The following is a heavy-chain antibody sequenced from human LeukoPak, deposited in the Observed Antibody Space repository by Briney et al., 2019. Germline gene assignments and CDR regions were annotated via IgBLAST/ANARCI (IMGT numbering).Heavy chain of an antibody. CDR2: INHSGST. D-gene: IGHD6-13*01. J-gene: IGHJ5*02. CDR1: GGSFSGYY. V-gene: IGHV4-34*01. CDR3: ASKGKQHFQFDP. Sequence: SETLSLTCAVYGGSFSGYYWSWIRQPPGKGLEWIGEINHSGSTNYNPSLKSRVTISVDTSKNQFSLKLSSVTAADTAVYYCASKGKQHFQFDPWGQGTLVTVSS.